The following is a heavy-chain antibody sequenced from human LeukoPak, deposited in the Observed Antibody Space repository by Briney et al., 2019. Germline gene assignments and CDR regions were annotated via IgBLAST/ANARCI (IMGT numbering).Heavy chain of an antibody. CDR2: IRFDGTSE. J-gene: IGHJ6*03. V-gene: IGHV3-30*02. D-gene: IGHD3-3*01. CDR3: AKTSLSDPSGHYYYMDV. CDR1: GFTFSSYA. Sequence: GRSLRLSCAASGFTFSSYAMHWVRQAPGKGLEWVAFIRFDGTSEFYADSVKARFTISRGNSQNTVSLQLNNLRIEDTALYYCAKTSLSDPSGHYYYMDVWGKGTTVTVSS.